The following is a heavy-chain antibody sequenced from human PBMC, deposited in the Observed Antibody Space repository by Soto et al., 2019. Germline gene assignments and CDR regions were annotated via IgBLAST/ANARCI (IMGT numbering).Heavy chain of an antibody. J-gene: IGHJ4*02. D-gene: IGHD2-21*02. CDR3: AGSFVVVTALDY. Sequence: QVQLVQSGAEEKKPGASVKVSCKASGYTFTSYAMHWVRQAPGQRLEWMGWINAGNGNTKYSQKFQGRVTITRDTTASTAYMDLSSLRSEDTAVYYCAGSFVVVTALDYWGQGTLVTVSS. CDR2: INAGNGNT. CDR1: GYTFTSYA. V-gene: IGHV1-3*05.